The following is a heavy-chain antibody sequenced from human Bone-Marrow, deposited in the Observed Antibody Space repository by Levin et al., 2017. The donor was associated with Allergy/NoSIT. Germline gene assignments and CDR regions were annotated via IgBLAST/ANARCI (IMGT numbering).Heavy chain of an antibody. V-gene: IGHV4-34*01. CDR2: VNHSGYT. Sequence: PGGSLRLSCAVYGGSFSGHYWSWIRQPPGKGLEWIGEVNHSGYTNYMPSLKSRVTISVDTSKNQFSLKVTSVTAADSAVYYCVTGVSSVTTDALDIWGQGTTVTVSS. CDR1: GGSFSGHY. CDR3: VTGVSSVTTDALDI. J-gene: IGHJ3*02. D-gene: IGHD4-17*01.